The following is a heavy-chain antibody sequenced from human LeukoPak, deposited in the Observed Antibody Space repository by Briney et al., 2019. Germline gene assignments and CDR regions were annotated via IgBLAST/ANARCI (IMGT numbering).Heavy chain of an antibody. CDR1: GGSISSYY. V-gene: IGHV4-59*01. D-gene: IGHD6-13*01. Sequence: SETLSLTCTVSGGSISSYYWSWIRQPPGKGLEWIGYIYYSGSTNYNPSLKSRVTISVDTSKNQFSLKLSSVTAADTAVYYCARALRAAACNGGPYHYYYYMDVWGKGTTVTVSS. CDR3: ARALRAAACNGGPYHYYYYMDV. CDR2: IYYSGST. J-gene: IGHJ6*03.